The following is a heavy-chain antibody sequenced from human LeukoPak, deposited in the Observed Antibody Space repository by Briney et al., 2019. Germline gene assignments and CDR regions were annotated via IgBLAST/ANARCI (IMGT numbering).Heavy chain of an antibody. CDR1: GFTFKEYG. V-gene: IGHV3-23*01. CDR3: TKGDGGWYPIDY. CDR2: INENARNT. D-gene: IGHD6-19*01. Sequence: GASLRLSCAASGFTFKEYGMSWFRQAPGKGLEWVSTINENARNTHYADSVQGRFTISRDNSKNTLLLQMNSLRADDTALYYCTKGDGGWYPIDYWGQGTLVIVSS. J-gene: IGHJ4*02.